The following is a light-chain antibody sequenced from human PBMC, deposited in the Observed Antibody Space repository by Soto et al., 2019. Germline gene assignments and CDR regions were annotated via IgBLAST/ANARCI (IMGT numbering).Light chain of an antibody. CDR3: QQYGSSGT. J-gene: IGKJ1*01. Sequence: EIVLTQSPGTLSLSPGERASLSCRASQTVHNAYLAWYQQKSGQAPRLLIFGASSRATGIPDRFSGSGSGTGCTLTISRLEPEDFAVYYCQQYGSSGTFGQGTKVDIK. V-gene: IGKV3-20*01. CDR2: GAS. CDR1: QTVHNAY.